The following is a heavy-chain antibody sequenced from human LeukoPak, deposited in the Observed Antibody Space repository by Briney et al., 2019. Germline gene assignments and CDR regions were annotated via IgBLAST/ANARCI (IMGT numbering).Heavy chain of an antibody. J-gene: IGHJ4*02. CDR1: GFTFTNFA. Sequence: GGSLRLSCAASGFTFTNFAMSWVRQAPGKGLEWVSVISNGGGSTYYADSVKGRFAISRDNSKNTLFLQMDSLRAEGTAVYYCAATISLVRGYFDYWGQGTLVTVSS. V-gene: IGHV3-23*01. CDR2: ISNGGGST. D-gene: IGHD3-10*01. CDR3: AATISLVRGYFDY.